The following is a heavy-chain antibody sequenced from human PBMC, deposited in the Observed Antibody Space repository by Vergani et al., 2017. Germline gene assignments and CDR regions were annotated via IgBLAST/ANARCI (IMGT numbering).Heavy chain of an antibody. CDR1: GGSFSGYY. Sequence: QVQLQQWGAGLLKPSETLSLTCAVYGGSFSGYYWSWIRQPPGKGLEWIGEINHSGSTNYNPSLKSRVTISVDTSKNQFSLKLSSVTAADTAVYYCARGGGSSTSWFAYWGQGTLVTVSS. J-gene: IGHJ4*02. V-gene: IGHV4-34*01. D-gene: IGHD2-2*01. CDR2: INHSGST. CDR3: ARGGGSSTSWFAY.